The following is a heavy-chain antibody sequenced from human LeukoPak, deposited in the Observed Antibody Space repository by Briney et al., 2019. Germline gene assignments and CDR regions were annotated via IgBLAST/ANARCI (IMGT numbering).Heavy chain of an antibody. J-gene: IGHJ4*02. CDR2: MNPNSGNT. CDR3: ARESRLWNMVRGVLGY. D-gene: IGHD3-10*01. CDR1: GGTFSSYA. V-gene: IGHV1-8*02. Sequence: ASVKVSRKASGGTFSSYAISWVRQAPGQGLEWMGWMNPNSGNTGYAQKFQGRVTMTRNTSISTAYMELSSLRSEDTAVYYCARESRLWNMVRGVLGYWGQGTLVTVSS.